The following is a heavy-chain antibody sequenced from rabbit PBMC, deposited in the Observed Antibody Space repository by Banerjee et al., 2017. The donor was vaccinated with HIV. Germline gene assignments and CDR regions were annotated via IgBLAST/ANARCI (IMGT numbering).Heavy chain of an antibody. J-gene: IGHJ6*01. D-gene: IGHD1-1*01. CDR3: ARDTSSSFSSYGMDL. CDR1: GVSFSRSSY. Sequence: QSLEESGGDLVKPGASLTLTCTASGVSFSRSSYMCWVRQAPGKGLEWIACIDTGSSGFTYFASWAKGRFTISKTSSTTVTLQMTSLTAADTATYFCARDTSSSFSSYGMDLWGPGTLVTVS. CDR2: IDTGSSGFT. V-gene: IGHV1S40*01.